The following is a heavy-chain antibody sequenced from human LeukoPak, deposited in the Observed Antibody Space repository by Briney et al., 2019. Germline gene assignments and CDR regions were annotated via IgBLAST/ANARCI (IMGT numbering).Heavy chain of an antibody. CDR1: GGSSSGYY. Sequence: SETLSLTCAVYGGSSSGYYWSWIRQPPGKGLEWIGEINHSGSTNYNPSLKSRVTISVDTSKNQFSLKLSSVTAADTAVYYCARGPYFDWLSGFDPWGQGTLVTVSS. J-gene: IGHJ5*02. CDR2: INHSGST. D-gene: IGHD3-9*01. CDR3: ARGPYFDWLSGFDP. V-gene: IGHV4-34*01.